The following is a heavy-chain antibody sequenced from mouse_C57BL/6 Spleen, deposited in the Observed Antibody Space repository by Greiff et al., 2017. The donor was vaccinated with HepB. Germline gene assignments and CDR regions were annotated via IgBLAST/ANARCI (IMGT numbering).Heavy chain of an antibody. J-gene: IGHJ4*01. V-gene: IGHV10-1*01. D-gene: IGHD1-1*01. CDR3: VRQGGSSYAMDY. CDR1: GFSFNTYA. Sequence: EAGGGLVQPKGSLKLSCAASGFSFNTYAMNWVRQAPGKGLEWVARIRSKSNNYATYYADSVKDRFTISRDDSESMLYLQMNNLKTEDTAMYYCVRQGGSSYAMDYWGQGTSVTVSS. CDR2: IRSKSNNYAT.